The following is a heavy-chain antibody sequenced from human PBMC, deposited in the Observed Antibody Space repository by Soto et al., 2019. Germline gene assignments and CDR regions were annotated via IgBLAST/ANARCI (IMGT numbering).Heavy chain of an antibody. V-gene: IGHV1-3*05. CDR1: GYTFTSYA. Sequence: QVQLVQSGTEEKKPGASVKVSCKASGYTFTSYAMHWVRQAPGQRLEWMGWINAGNGNTKCSQKFQDRVTITRDTSASTAYMELRSLRSEDTAVYYCARGESVVGDYWGQGTLDSVSS. D-gene: IGHD2-15*01. CDR3: ARGESVVGDY. J-gene: IGHJ4*02. CDR2: INAGNGNT.